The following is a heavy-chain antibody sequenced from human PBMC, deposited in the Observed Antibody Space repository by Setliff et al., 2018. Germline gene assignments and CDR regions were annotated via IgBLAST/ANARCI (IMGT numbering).Heavy chain of an antibody. CDR2: ISTNTGNP. Sequence: ASVKVSCKASGYTFSSYAMNWVRQAPGQGLEWMGWISTNTGNPTYAQGFTGRFVFSLDTSVSTACLQISSLKAEDTAVYYCAREGEGSTFFPLDAFDIWGQGTMVTVSS. CDR3: AREGEGSTFFPLDAFDI. D-gene: IGHD3-16*01. J-gene: IGHJ3*02. V-gene: IGHV7-4-1*02. CDR1: GYTFSSYA.